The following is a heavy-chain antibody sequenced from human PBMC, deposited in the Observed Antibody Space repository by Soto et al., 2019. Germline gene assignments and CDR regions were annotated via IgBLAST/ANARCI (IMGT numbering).Heavy chain of an antibody. D-gene: IGHD3-10*01. Sequence: GGSLRLSCAASGFTFSDYYMSWIRQAPGKGLEWVSYISSSGSTIYYADSVKGQFTISRDNAKNSLYLQMNSLRAEDTAVYYCASPYYGSGSYTVYYYYMDVWGKGTTVTVSS. V-gene: IGHV3-11*01. CDR2: ISSSGSTI. CDR1: GFTFSDYY. CDR3: ASPYYGSGSYTVYYYYMDV. J-gene: IGHJ6*03.